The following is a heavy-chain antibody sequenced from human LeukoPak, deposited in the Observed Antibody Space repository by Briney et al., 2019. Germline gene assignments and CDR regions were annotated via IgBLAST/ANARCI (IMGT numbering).Heavy chain of an antibody. CDR2: INHSGST. J-gene: IGHJ4*02. CDR1: GGSFGGYY. Sequence: PSETLSLTCAVYGGSFGGYYWSWIRQPPGKGLEWIGDINHSGSTNYNPSLKSRVTISVDTSKNQFSLKLSSVTAADTAVYYCARGRTQSMGYSYGWPRKSKGYYFDYWGQGTLVTVSS. V-gene: IGHV4-34*01. D-gene: IGHD5-18*01. CDR3: ARGRTQSMGYSYGWPRKSKGYYFDY.